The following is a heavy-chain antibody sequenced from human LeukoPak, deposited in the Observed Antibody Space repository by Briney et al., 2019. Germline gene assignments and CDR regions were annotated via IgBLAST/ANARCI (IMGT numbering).Heavy chain of an antibody. D-gene: IGHD5-18*01. CDR2: IYHSGST. V-gene: IGHV4-38-2*01. Sequence: KASETLSLTCAVSGYSISSGYYWGWIRQPPGKGLEWIGSIYHSGSTYYNPSLKSRVTISVDTSKNQFSLKLSSVTAADTAVYYCARHLPYGYFGNWFDPWGQGTLVTVSS. CDR1: GYSISSGYY. CDR3: ARHLPYGYFGNWFDP. J-gene: IGHJ5*02.